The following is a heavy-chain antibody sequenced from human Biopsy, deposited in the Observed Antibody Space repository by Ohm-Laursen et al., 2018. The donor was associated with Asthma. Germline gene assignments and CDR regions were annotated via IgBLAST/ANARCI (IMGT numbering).Heavy chain of an antibody. Sequence: SLRLSCTAFGFTFSTSWMTWVRQAPGRGLEWVANIKHDGSENNHVDSLKGRFTISRDNAKNSLYLQMNSLRAEDTAVYYCARTFHFWSPYHAEHYQLWGQGTLVTVSS. D-gene: IGHD3-3*02. CDR3: ARTFHFWSPYHAEHYQL. J-gene: IGHJ1*01. V-gene: IGHV3-7*01. CDR2: IKHDGSEN. CDR1: GFTFSTSW.